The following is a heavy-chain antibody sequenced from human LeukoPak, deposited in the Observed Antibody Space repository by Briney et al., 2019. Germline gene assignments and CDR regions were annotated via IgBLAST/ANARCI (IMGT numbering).Heavy chain of an antibody. Sequence: GGSLRLSCAASGFTFSSYGMHWVRQAPGKGLEWVAFIRYDGGNKYYADSVKGRFTISRDNSRNTLYLQMNSLSAEDTAVYYCVKGKPWRRNTLMATYDYWGQGTLVTVSS. CDR3: VKGKPWRRNTLMATYDY. V-gene: IGHV3-30*02. D-gene: IGHD5-24*01. CDR2: IRYDGGNK. CDR1: GFTFSSYG. J-gene: IGHJ4*02.